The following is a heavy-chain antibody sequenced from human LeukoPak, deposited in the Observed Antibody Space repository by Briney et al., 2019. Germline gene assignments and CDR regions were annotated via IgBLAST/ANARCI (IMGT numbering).Heavy chain of an antibody. V-gene: IGHV4-59*08. Sequence: SETLSLTCTVSGGSISSYYWSWIRQPPGKGLEWIGYIYYSGSTNYNPSLKSRVTISVDTSKNQFSLKLSSVTASDTAMYYCARGGMAAGHFDYWGQGTLVTVSS. D-gene: IGHD6-13*01. CDR3: ARGGMAAGHFDY. CDR1: GGSISSYY. CDR2: IYYSGST. J-gene: IGHJ4*02.